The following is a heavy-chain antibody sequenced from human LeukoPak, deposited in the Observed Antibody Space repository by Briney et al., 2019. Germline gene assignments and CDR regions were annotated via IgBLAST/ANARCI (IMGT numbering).Heavy chain of an antibody. CDR3: VRGYYDSSGYSNTFDI. J-gene: IGHJ3*02. V-gene: IGHV4-59*01. D-gene: IGHD3-22*01. CDR2: IYYSGST. CDR1: GVSISSYY. Sequence: PSETLSLSCSVSGVSISSYYLSWIRQPPGKGLEWIGFIYYSGSTNYNPYLKSRVTISADTSKTQSSLKLTSVAAADTAVYYCVRGYYDSSGYSNTFDIWGQGTMVTVSS.